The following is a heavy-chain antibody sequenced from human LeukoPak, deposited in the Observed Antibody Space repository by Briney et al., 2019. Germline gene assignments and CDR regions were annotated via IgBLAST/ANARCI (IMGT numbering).Heavy chain of an antibody. CDR2: IIPILGIA. Sequence: SVKVSCKASGGTFSSYAISWVRQAPGQGLEWMGRIIPILGIANYAQKFQGRVTMTEDTSTDTAYMELSSLRSEDTAVYYCASSGWYDYWGQGTLVTVSS. D-gene: IGHD6-19*01. V-gene: IGHV1-69*04. CDR3: ASSGWYDY. J-gene: IGHJ4*02. CDR1: GGTFSSYA.